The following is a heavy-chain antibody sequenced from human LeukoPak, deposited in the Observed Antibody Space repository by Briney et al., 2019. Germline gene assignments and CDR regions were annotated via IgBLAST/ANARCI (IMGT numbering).Heavy chain of an antibody. J-gene: IGHJ4*02. CDR2: IYYSGST. V-gene: IGHV4-30-4*08. CDR1: GGSISSGDYY. D-gene: IGHD1-1*01. Sequence: PSETLSLTCTVSGGSISSGDYYWSWIRQPPGKGLEWIGYIYYSGSTYYNPSLKSRVTISVDTSKNQFSLKLSSVTAADTAVYYCARADPSTGTPQLTFDYWGQGTLVTVSS. CDR3: ARADPSTGTPQLTFDY.